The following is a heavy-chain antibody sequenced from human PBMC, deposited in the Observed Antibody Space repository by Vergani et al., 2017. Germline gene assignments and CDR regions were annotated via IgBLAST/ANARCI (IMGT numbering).Heavy chain of an antibody. CDR2: IWYDGSNK. D-gene: IGHD1-26*01. Sequence: QVQLVESGGGVVQPGRSLRLPCAASGFTFSSYGMHWVRQAPGKGLEWVAVIWYDGSNKYYADSVKGRFPISRDNSKNTLYLQRNSLRAEDTAVYYCARGRSGSYYYGMDVWGQGTTVTVSS. CDR1: GFTFSSYG. V-gene: IGHV3-33*01. CDR3: ARGRSGSYYYGMDV. J-gene: IGHJ6*02.